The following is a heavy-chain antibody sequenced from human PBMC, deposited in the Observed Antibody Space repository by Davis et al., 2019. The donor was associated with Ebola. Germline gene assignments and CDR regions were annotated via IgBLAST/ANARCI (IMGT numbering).Heavy chain of an antibody. CDR2: MNPNSGGT. CDR1: GYTFTSYD. J-gene: IGHJ6*02. Sequence: ASVKVSCKASGYTFTSYDINWVRQATGQGLEWMGWMNPNSGGTNYAQKFQGWVTMTRDTSISTAYMELSRLRSDDTAVYYCARESIAARRTYYGMDVWGQGTTVTVSS. V-gene: IGHV1-2*04. CDR3: ARESIAARRTYYGMDV. D-gene: IGHD6-6*01.